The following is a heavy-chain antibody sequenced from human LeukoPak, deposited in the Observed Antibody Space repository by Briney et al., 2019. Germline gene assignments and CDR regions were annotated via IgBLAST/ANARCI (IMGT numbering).Heavy chain of an antibody. CDR1: GYSISSGYY. J-gene: IGHJ4*02. CDR3: ARAEQLVPFDY. D-gene: IGHD6-6*01. V-gene: IGHV4-38-2*02. CDR2: IYHSGST. Sequence: SETLSLTCTVSGYSISSGYYWGWIRQPPGKGLEWIRSIYHSGSTYYNPSLKSRVTISVDTSKNQFSLKLSSVTAADTAVYYCARAEQLVPFDYWGQGTLVTVSS.